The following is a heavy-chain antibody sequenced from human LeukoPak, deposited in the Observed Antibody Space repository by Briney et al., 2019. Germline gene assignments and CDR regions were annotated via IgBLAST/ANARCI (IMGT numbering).Heavy chain of an antibody. CDR2: IIPILGIA. V-gene: IGHV1-69*04. D-gene: IGHD6-13*01. CDR3: ARDRQQLVPHFDY. Sequence: KACPGTCSRYARCWVRQAHGKGLEWMGRIIPILGIANYAQKFQGRVTITADKSTSTAYMELSSLRSEDTAVYYCARDRQQLVPHFDYWGQGTLVTVSS. CDR1: PGTCSRYA. J-gene: IGHJ4*02.